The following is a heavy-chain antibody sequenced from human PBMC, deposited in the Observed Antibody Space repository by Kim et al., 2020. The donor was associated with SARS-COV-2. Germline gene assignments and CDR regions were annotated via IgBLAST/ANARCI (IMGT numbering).Heavy chain of an antibody. J-gene: IGHJ4*02. D-gene: IGHD3-10*01. CDR2: INAGNGNT. V-gene: IGHV1-3*01. Sequence: ASVKVSCKASGYTFTSYAMHWVRQAPGQRLEWMGWINAGNGNTKYSQKFQGRVTITRDTSASTAYMELSSLRSEDTAVYYCATSAGFGELFDYWGQGTLVTVSS. CDR3: ATSAGFGELFDY. CDR1: GYTFTSYA.